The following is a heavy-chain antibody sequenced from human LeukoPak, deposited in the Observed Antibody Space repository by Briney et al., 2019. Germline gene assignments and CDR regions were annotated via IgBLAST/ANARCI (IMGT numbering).Heavy chain of an antibody. CDR2: ISSSSSYI. J-gene: IGHJ6*02. CDR1: GFTFSSYS. CDR3: ASLGGSGWSVGGYYYGMDV. D-gene: IGHD6-19*01. Sequence: GGSLRLSCAASGFTFSSYSMNWVRQAPGKGLEWFSSISSSSSYIYYANSVKGPFTISRDNAKNSLYLKMNSLRAEDTAVYYCASLGGSGWSVGGYYYGMDVWGQGTTVTVSS. V-gene: IGHV3-21*01.